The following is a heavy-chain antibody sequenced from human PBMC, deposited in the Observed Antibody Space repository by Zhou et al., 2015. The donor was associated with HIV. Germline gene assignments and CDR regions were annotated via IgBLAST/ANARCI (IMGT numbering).Heavy chain of an antibody. CDR2: IIPIFGTA. V-gene: IGHV1-69*01. D-gene: IGHD5-24*01. CDR3: ARRGDGNYFHFDY. Sequence: QVQLVQSGAEVKKPGSSVKVSCKASGGTFSSYAISWVRQAPGQGLEWMGGIIPIFGTANYAQSFQGRVTITADERTSTAYMEVSSLRYEDTAVYYCARRGDGNYFHFDYWGQGTLVIVSA. CDR1: GGTFSSYA. J-gene: IGHJ4*02.